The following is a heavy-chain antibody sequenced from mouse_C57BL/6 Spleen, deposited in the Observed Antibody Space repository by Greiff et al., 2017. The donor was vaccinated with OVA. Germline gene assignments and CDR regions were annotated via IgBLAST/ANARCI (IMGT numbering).Heavy chain of an antibody. J-gene: IGHJ3*01. Sequence: EVNVVESGGDLVKPGGSLKLSCAASGFTFTSYGMSWVRQTPDKRLEWVATISSGGSYTYYPDSVKGRFTFSRDNAKNTLYLQLSRLKSEDTAKYYCARGYDGFIWFAYRGQGALVTVSA. CDR3: ARGYDGFIWFAY. V-gene: IGHV5-6*01. CDR2: ISSGGSYT. CDR1: GFTFTSYG. D-gene: IGHD2-3*01.